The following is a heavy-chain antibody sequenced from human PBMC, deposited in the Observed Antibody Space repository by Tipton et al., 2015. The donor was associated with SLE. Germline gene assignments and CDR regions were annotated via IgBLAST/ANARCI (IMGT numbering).Heavy chain of an antibody. Sequence: LRLSCTVSGGSISRYYWGWIRQPAGKGLEWIGRIYTGGNTKYNPSLESRVTLSVDASKDQFSLRLSSVTAADTALYYCARVALKYAGVCWGQGTLVTVSS. D-gene: IGHD3-10*01. J-gene: IGHJ4*02. CDR3: ARVALKYAGVC. V-gene: IGHV4-4*07. CDR2: IYTGGNT. CDR1: GGSISRYY.